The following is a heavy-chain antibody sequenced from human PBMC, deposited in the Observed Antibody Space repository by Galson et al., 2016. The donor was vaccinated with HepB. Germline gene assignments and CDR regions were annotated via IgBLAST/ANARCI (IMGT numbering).Heavy chain of an antibody. J-gene: IGHJ5*02. D-gene: IGHD3-3*02. CDR1: GGSISSSY. CDR3: AKLVVLNNWFDP. Sequence: SETLSLTCTVSGGSISSSYWSWIRQPPGKGLEWIGYVYYKGTTNYNPSLKSRVTISVDTSKNQFSLKLNSVTAADTAVYYCAKLVVLNNWFDPWGQGTLVTVSS. V-gene: IGHV4-59*03. CDR2: VYYKGTT.